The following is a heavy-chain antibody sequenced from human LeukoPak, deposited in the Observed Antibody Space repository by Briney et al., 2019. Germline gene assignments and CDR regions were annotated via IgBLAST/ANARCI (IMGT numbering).Heavy chain of an antibody. CDR3: ARGVTMGGNDY. CDR1: GFTFSSYN. J-gene: IGHJ4*02. D-gene: IGHD3-10*01. CDR2: ISSGSSYI. V-gene: IGHV3-21*01. Sequence: GGSLRLSCAASGFTFSSYNMNWVRQAPGKGLEWVSSISSGSSYIYYADSVKGRFTISRDNAKNSLSLQMNSPRAEDTAVYYCARGVTMGGNDYWGQGILVTVSS.